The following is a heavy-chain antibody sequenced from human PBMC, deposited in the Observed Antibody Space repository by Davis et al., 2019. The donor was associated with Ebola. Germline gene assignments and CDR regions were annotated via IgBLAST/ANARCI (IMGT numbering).Heavy chain of an antibody. CDR3: AKGPSVGYSYGFPFDY. Sequence: GESLKISCAASGFTFSSYAMSWVRQAPGKGLEWVSAISVSGGSTYYADSVKGRFTISRDNSKNTLYLQMNSLRAEDTAVYYCAKGPSVGYSYGFPFDYWGQGTLVTVSS. CDR2: ISVSGGST. J-gene: IGHJ4*02. V-gene: IGHV3-23*01. CDR1: GFTFSSYA. D-gene: IGHD5-18*01.